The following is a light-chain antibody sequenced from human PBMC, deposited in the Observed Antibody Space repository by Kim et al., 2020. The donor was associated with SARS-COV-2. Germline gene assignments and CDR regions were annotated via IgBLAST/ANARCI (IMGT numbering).Light chain of an antibody. CDR2: EDN. Sequence: GKTVTTYRTSSSSSIASTYVQWYQQRPSSAPTTVIYEDNQRPSGVPDRFSGSIDSSSNSASLTISGLKTEDEADYYCQSYDSSTWVFGGGTQLTVL. CDR1: SSSIASTY. V-gene: IGLV6-57*02. J-gene: IGLJ3*02. CDR3: QSYDSSTWV.